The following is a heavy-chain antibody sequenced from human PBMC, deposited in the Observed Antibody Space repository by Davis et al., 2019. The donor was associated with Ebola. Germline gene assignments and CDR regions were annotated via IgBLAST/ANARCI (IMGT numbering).Heavy chain of an antibody. J-gene: IGHJ4*02. CDR3: ARIFGYYDSSGPLDY. V-gene: IGHV5-51*01. Sequence: GESLKISCKGSGYIFANYWIAWVRQMPGKGLEWMGIIYPGDSDTRYSPSFQGQVTISADKSISTAYLQWSSLKASDTAMYYCARIFGYYDSSGPLDYWGQGTLVTVSS. CDR2: IYPGDSDT. D-gene: IGHD3-22*01. CDR1: GYIFANYW.